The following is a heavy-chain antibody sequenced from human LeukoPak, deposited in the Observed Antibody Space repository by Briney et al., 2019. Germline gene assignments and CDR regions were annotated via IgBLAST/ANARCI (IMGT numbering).Heavy chain of an antibody. CDR2: IGWNSGSI. J-gene: IGHJ4*02. V-gene: IGHV3-9*01. CDR3: AKGIRPLSGWYRDYFDY. Sequence: GGSLRLSCAASGFTFDDYAMHWVRQAPGKGLEWVSGIGWNSGSIGYADSVKGRFTISRDNAKNSLYLQMNSLRAEDTALYYCAKGIRPLSGWYRDYFDYWGQGTLVTVSS. D-gene: IGHD6-19*01. CDR1: GFTFDDYA.